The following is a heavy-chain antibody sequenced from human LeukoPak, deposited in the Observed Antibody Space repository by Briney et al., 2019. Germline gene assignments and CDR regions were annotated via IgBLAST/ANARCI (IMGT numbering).Heavy chain of an antibody. J-gene: IGHJ4*02. CDR1: GFTFSNYA. V-gene: IGHV3-30*04. D-gene: IGHD3-10*02. CDR2: ISFDGRNQ. Sequence: GGSLRLSCAASGFTFSNYAMHWVRQAPGKGLEWVAVISFDGRNQYFVDSVKGRFTISRDNSMNTLYLQMNSLRAEDTAVYYCAKDRNYVGTLDHWGQGTLITVSS. CDR3: AKDRNYVGTLDH.